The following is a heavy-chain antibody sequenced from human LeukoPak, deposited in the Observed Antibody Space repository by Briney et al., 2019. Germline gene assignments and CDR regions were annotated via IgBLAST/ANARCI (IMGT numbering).Heavy chain of an antibody. D-gene: IGHD6-13*01. CDR1: GYTFTGYY. V-gene: IGHV1-2*02. Sequence: GASVKVSCKASGYTFTGYYMHWVRQAPGQGLEWMGWINPNSGGTNYAQKFQGRVTMTRDTSISTAYMELSRLRSDDTAVYYCARRIAAAGTEFDYWGQGTLVTVSS. CDR2: INPNSGGT. J-gene: IGHJ4*02. CDR3: ARRIAAAGTEFDY.